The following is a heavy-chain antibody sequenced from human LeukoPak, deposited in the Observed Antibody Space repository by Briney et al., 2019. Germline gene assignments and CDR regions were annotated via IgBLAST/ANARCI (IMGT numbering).Heavy chain of an antibody. Sequence: GGSLRLSCAASGFTFDDYAMHWVRQAPGKGLEWVSGISWNSGSIGYADSVKGRFTISRDNAKNSLYLQMNSLRAEDTALYYCAKQRIAAAGTVYWGQGTLVTVSS. D-gene: IGHD6-13*01. J-gene: IGHJ4*02. CDR1: GFTFDDYA. CDR2: ISWNSGSI. V-gene: IGHV3-9*01. CDR3: AKQRIAAAGTVY.